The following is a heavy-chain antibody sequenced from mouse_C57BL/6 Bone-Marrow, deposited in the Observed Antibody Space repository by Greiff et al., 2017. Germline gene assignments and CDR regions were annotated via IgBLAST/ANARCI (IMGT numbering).Heavy chain of an antibody. V-gene: IGHV1-54*01. CDR3: ARHRLMDY. CDR1: GYAFTNYL. J-gene: IGHJ4*01. CDR2: LNPGSGGT. Sequence: QVQLQQSGAELVRPGTSVKVSCKASGYAFTNYLIEWVQQRPGQGLEWIGVLNPGSGGTNYNEKFQGKAPLTADKSSSTTYMQLSSLTSEDSAVYFCARHRLMDYWGQGTSVTVSS.